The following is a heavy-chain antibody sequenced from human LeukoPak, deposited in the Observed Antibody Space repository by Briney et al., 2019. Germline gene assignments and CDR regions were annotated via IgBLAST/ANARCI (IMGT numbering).Heavy chain of an antibody. CDR1: GFTFSDEY. CDR2: VSNSGSSI. CDR3: ARRGDGYGGMTARYFQH. Sequence: GGSLRLSYAASGFTFSDEYMSWIRQAPGKGLEWISCVSNSGSSIYYADSVKGRFSISRDNVKNSLYLQMNSLRAEDTAVYYCARRGDGYGGMTARYFQHWGQGTLVTVSS. V-gene: IGHV3-11*04. J-gene: IGHJ1*01. D-gene: IGHD4-23*01.